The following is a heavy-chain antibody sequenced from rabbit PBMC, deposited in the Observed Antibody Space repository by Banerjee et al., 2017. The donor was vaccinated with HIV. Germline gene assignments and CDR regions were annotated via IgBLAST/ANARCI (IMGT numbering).Heavy chain of an antibody. V-gene: IGHV1S40*01. CDR3: ARDAGYAGYAHL. CDR1: GFSFSSSYY. D-gene: IGHD7-1*01. CDR2: IYAGSSGST. J-gene: IGHJ4*01. Sequence: QSLEESGGDLVKPGASLTLTCTASGFSFSSSYYMCWVRQAPGKGLEWIACIYAGSSGSTYYASWAKGRFTISKTSSTTVTLQMTSLTAADTATYFCARDAGYAGYAHLWGPGTLVTVS.